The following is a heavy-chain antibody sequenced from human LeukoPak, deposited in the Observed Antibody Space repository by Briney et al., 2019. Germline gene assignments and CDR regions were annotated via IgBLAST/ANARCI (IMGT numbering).Heavy chain of an antibody. CDR1: VFTFRNAW. D-gene: IGHD3-9*01. CDR3: TTDSYDILTGYYTPLYFDY. V-gene: IGHV3-15*01. J-gene: IGHJ4*02. Sequence: GGTLRLSCAASVFTFRNAWMSWVRQARGGGREGVGRIKSKRDGGTTDYAAPVKGRFTISKDDSKNTLYLQMNSLKTEDTAVYYCTTDSYDILTGYYTPLYFDYWGQGTLVTVSS. CDR2: IKSKRDGGTT.